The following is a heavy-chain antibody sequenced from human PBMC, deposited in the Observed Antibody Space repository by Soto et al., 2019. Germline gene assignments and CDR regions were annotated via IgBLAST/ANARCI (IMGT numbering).Heavy chain of an antibody. D-gene: IGHD3-22*01. Sequence: QVQLQQWGAGLLKPSETLSLTCAVYGGSFSGYYWSWIRQPPGKGLEWIGEINHSGSTNYTPSLKSRVTILVDTSKNQVSLKLSSVTAADTAVYYGERGERPNDSRLDYWGQGALVTVSS. CDR3: ERGERPNDSRLDY. CDR1: GGSFSGYY. CDR2: INHSGST. V-gene: IGHV4-34*01. J-gene: IGHJ4*02.